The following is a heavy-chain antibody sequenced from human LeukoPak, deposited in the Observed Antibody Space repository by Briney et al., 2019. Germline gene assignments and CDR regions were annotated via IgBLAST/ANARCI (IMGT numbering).Heavy chain of an antibody. CDR3: AKDWKFYYVSGSFFPDN. Sequence: GGSLRLSCAASGFTFSSYSMNWVRQAPGKGLEWVAVISHDGSNKYYADFVKGRFTISRDNSKNTLYLHMNSLIPEDTAVYFCAKDWKFYYVSGSFFPDNWGQGTLVTVSS. CDR2: ISHDGSNK. J-gene: IGHJ4*02. CDR1: GFTFSSYS. V-gene: IGHV3-30*18. D-gene: IGHD3-10*01.